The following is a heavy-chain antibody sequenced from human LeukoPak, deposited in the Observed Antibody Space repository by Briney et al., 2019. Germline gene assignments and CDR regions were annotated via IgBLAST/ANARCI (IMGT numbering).Heavy chain of an antibody. Sequence: GESLKISCKGSGYSFTSYWIGWVRQMPGKGLEWMGIIYPGDSDTRYSPSFQGQVTISADKSISTGYLQWSSLKASDTAMYYCARLSYSSGRKGYFQHWGQGTLVTVSS. J-gene: IGHJ1*01. D-gene: IGHD6-19*01. CDR2: IYPGDSDT. CDR1: GYSFTSYW. V-gene: IGHV5-51*01. CDR3: ARLSYSSGRKGYFQH.